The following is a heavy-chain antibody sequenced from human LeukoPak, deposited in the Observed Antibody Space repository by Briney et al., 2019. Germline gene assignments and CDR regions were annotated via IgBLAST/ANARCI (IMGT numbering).Heavy chain of an antibody. CDR2: ISYDGSNK. Sequence: PGRSLRLSCAASGFTFSSYAMHWVRQAPGKGLEWVAVISYDGSNKYYADSVKGRFTISRDNSNNTLYLQMNSLRAEDTAVYYCARAAVYMVRGVITPLHSDYWGQGTLVTVSS. CDR1: GFTFSSYA. V-gene: IGHV3-30*04. CDR3: ARAAVYMVRGVITPLHSDY. D-gene: IGHD3-10*01. J-gene: IGHJ4*02.